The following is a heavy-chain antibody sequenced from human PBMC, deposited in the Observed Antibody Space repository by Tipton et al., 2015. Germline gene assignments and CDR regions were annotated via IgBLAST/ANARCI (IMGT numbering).Heavy chain of an antibody. CDR1: GFNFSAYG. CDR3: ARDRVPEYYPDY. J-gene: IGHJ4*02. CDR2: ISSTSRVI. Sequence: SLRLSCAASGFNFSAYGMNWVRQAPGKGLEWLSSISSTSRVIYYADSVKGQCTISRDNAKNSLYLQMNYLRDEDTAVYYCARDRVPEYYPDYWGQGTLVTVSS. D-gene: IGHD1-14*01. V-gene: IGHV3-48*02.